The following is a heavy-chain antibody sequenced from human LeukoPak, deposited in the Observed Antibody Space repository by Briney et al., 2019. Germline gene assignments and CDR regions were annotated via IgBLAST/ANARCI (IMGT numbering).Heavy chain of an antibody. Sequence: SETLSLTCAVYGGSFSGYYWSWIRQPPGKGLEWIEEINHSGSTNYNPSLKSRVTISVDTSKNQFSLKLSSVTAADTAVYYCARGPYYYGSGSYYTYWGQGTLVTVSS. CDR2: INHSGST. CDR1: GGSFSGYY. CDR3: ARGPYYYGSGSYYTY. V-gene: IGHV4-34*01. J-gene: IGHJ4*02. D-gene: IGHD3-10*01.